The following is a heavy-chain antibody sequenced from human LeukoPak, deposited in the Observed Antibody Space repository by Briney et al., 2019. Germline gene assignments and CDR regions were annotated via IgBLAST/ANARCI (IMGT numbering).Heavy chain of an antibody. Sequence: ASVKVSCKASGYTFTSYDINWVRQATGQGLEWMGWMNPNSGNTGYAQKFQGRVTINRNTSIRTAYMELSSLRSEDTAVYYCARVNYDYVWGSYRPFDYWGQGTLVTVSS. D-gene: IGHD3-16*02. J-gene: IGHJ4*02. CDR1: GYTFTSYD. CDR2: MNPNSGNT. CDR3: ARVNYDYVWGSYRPFDY. V-gene: IGHV1-8*03.